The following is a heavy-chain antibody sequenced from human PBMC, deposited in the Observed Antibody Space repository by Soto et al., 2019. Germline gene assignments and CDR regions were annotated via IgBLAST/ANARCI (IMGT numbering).Heavy chain of an antibody. V-gene: IGHV3-21*06. CDR1: GFTFTRYS. CDR2: ISSTTNYI. Sequence: TGGSLRLSCAASGFTFTRYSMNWVRQAPGKGLEWVSSISSTTNYIYYGDSMKGRFTISRDNAKNSLYLEMNSLRAEDTAVYYCARESEDLTSNFDYCGQGTLVTVSS. J-gene: IGHJ4*02. CDR3: ARESEDLTSNFDY.